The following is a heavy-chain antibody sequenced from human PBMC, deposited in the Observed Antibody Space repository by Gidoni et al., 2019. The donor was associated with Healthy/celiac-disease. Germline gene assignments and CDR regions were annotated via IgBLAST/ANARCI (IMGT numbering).Heavy chain of an antibody. CDR1: GGSLSSYH. CDR3: SRARGRDGHDGYYYYGIDV. Sequence: QVQLQESGPGLVKPSETLSITCTVSGGSLSSYHWSWIRQPAGKGMEWIGRIYPRGSPNYNPSLKSLVTMSVDTSKNQFSLKLSSVTAADTAVYYFSRARGRDGHDGYYYYGIDVWGQGTTVTVSS. D-gene: IGHD3-16*01. J-gene: IGHJ6*02. CDR2: IYPRGSP. V-gene: IGHV4-4*07.